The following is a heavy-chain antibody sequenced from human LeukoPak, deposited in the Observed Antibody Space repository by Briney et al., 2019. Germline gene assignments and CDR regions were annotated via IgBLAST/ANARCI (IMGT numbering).Heavy chain of an antibody. V-gene: IGHV3-74*01. CDR1: GFTFSSYW. CDR3: ARGRPHGNDY. CDR2: IASDGSST. D-gene: IGHD4-23*01. J-gene: IGHJ4*02. Sequence: PGGSLRLSCAASGFTFSSYWMNWVRHAPGKGLVWVSRIASDGSSTTYADSVKGRFSIPRDNAKNTLYLQMNSLRVEDTAVYYCARGRPHGNDYWGQGTLVTVSS.